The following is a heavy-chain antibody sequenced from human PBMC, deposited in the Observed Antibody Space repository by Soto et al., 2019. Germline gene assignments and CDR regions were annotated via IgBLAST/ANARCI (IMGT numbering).Heavy chain of an antibody. Sequence: PGGSLRLSCAASGFGFGGFAMNWVRQAPGKGLEWVSAIRATGDTTHYADSVKGRFTISRDNSKNILYLQMNSLRAEDTAVYYCAKRTVGWYFDLWGRGTLVTVSS. CDR3: AKRTVGWYFDL. V-gene: IGHV3-23*01. CDR2: IRATGDTT. CDR1: GFGFGGFA. J-gene: IGHJ2*01. D-gene: IGHD4-17*01.